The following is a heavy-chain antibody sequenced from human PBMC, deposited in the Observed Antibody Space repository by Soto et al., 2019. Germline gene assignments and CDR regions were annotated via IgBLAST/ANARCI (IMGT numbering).Heavy chain of an antibody. CDR3: ARDRRYNWNDEGWFDP. Sequence: QVQLVQSGAEVKKPGASVKVSCKASGYMFSTYDINWVRQAPGQGLEWMGWLNPNSGNTGYAQKFQGRVTMTRNTSINTAYMELSSLGSDDTAVYYCARDRRYNWNDEGWFDPWGQGTLVTVSS. CDR1: GYMFSTYD. J-gene: IGHJ5*02. V-gene: IGHV1-8*01. CDR2: LNPNSGNT. D-gene: IGHD1-20*01.